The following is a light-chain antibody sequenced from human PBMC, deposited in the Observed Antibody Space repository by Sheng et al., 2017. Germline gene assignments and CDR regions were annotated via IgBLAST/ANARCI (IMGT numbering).Light chain of an antibody. CDR1: ESVSTK. J-gene: IGKJ1*01. Sequence: EMVMTQSPATLSVSPGERAALSCRASESVSTKLAWYQQKPGQAPRLLIYGASTRATGIPARFSGSGSGTEFTLTISSLQSEDFATYSCQQYNSYPWTFGQGTKVEIK. V-gene: IGKV3D-15*01. CDR3: QQYNSYPWT. CDR2: GAS.